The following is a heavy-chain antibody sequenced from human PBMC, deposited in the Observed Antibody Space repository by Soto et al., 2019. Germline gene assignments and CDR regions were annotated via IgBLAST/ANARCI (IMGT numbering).Heavy chain of an antibody. CDR1: GFTFDDYG. CDR2: INWNGGST. CDR3: ARDSGSEIAVAGTGAFDI. V-gene: IGHV3-20*01. D-gene: IGHD6-19*01. Sequence: GGSLRLSCAASGFTFDDYGMSWVRQAPGKGLEWVSGINWNGGSTGYADSVKGRFTISRDNAKNSLYLQMNSLRAEDTALYHCARDSGSEIAVAGTGAFDIWGQGTMVTVSS. J-gene: IGHJ3*02.